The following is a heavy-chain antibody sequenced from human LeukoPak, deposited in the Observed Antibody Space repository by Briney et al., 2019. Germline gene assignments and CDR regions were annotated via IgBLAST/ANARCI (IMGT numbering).Heavy chain of an antibody. J-gene: IGHJ4*02. D-gene: IGHD2-15*01. V-gene: IGHV4-39*01. Sequence: SETLSLTCTVSGGSISSSSYYWGWIRQPPGKGLEWIGSIYYSGSTYYNPSLKSRVTISVDTSKNQFSLKLSSVTAADTAVYYCARGDCSGGSCYLFGYWGQGALVTVSS. CDR1: GGSISSSSYY. CDR3: ARGDCSGGSCYLFGY. CDR2: IYYSGST.